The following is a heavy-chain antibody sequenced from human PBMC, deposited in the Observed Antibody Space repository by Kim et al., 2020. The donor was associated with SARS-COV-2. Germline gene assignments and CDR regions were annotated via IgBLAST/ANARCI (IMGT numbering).Heavy chain of an antibody. D-gene: IGHD3-10*01. CDR2: INHSGST. CDR3: ARRRGGGWFDP. CDR1: GGSFSGYY. V-gene: IGHV4-34*01. J-gene: IGHJ5*02. Sequence: SETLSLTCAVYGGSFSGYYWSWIRQPPGKGLEWIGEINHSGSTNYNPSLKSRVTISVDTSKNQFSLKLSSVTAADTAVYYCARRRGGGWFDPWGQGALVT.